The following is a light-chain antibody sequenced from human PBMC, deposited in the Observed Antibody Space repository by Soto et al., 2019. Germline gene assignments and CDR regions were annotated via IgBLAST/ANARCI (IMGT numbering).Light chain of an antibody. CDR1: SSNIETNT. CDR2: NNN. J-gene: IGLJ2*01. V-gene: IGLV1-44*01. CDR3: AVWDDSLSGMV. Sequence: QSVLTQPPSASGTPGQRVTSACSGSSSNIETNTVDWYQHLPGTAPKVLIFNNNQRPSGVPDRFSGSKSGTSASLAISGLKSEDEADYYCAVWDDSLSGMVFGGGTKLTVL.